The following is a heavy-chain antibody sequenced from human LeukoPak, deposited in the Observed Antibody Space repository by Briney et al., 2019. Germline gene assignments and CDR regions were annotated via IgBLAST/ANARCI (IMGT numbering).Heavy chain of an antibody. J-gene: IGHJ4*02. CDR1: GYTFTNYY. V-gene: IGHV1-2*02. CDR3: ARETQRSLDY. Sequence: GASVKVSCKASGYTFTNYYMHWVRQAPGQGLEWMGWINPNTGGTNYAQKFQGRVTMTRDTSISTAYMELGRLSSDDTADYYCARETQRSLDYWGQGTLVTVSS. CDR2: INPNTGGT.